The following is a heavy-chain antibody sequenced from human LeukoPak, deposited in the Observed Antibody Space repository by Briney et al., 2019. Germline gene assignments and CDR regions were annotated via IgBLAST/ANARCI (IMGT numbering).Heavy chain of an antibody. D-gene: IGHD3-16*01. CDR3: LGVYLGY. J-gene: IGHJ4*02. V-gene: IGHV3-15*01. CDR1: GLIFSNAW. Sequence: GGPLSLSCVVSGLIFSNAWMMWLRQAPGRGVGWVGRINSQKDDGTIDYAAIKKGRLIISRDNSKNTLYLQMNSLNTDDTAVYYCLGVYLGYWGQGTLVTVSS. CDR2: INSQKDDGTI.